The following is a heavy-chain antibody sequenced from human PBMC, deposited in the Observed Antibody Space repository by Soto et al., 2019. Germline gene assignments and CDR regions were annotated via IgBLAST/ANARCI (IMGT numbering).Heavy chain of an antibody. J-gene: IGHJ4*02. Sequence: PGGSLRLSCTASGFSFSTQWMHWVRQVPGRGLVWVSRIDSDGSSSSYADSVKGRFTISRDNSKNTLYLQMNSLRAEDTAVYYCAKANYYYYDSSGHDYWGQGTLVTVSS. D-gene: IGHD3-22*01. CDR3: AKANYYYYDSSGHDY. CDR2: IDSDGSSS. V-gene: IGHV3-74*01. CDR1: GFSFSTQW.